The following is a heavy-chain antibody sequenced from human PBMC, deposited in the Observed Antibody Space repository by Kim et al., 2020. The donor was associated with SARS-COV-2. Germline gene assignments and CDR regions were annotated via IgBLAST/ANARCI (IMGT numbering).Heavy chain of an antibody. D-gene: IGHD2-8*01. CDR1: GFTFSSYA. CDR2: IWYDGSNK. CDR3: AKGGKVMVYAVPLDY. J-gene: IGHJ4*02. Sequence: GGSLRLSCAASGFTFSSYAMHWVRQAPGKGLEWVAVIWYDGSNKYYADSVKGRFTISRDNSKNTLYLQMNSLRAEDTAVYYCAKGGKVMVYAVPLDYWGQGTLVTVSS. V-gene: IGHV3-33*06.